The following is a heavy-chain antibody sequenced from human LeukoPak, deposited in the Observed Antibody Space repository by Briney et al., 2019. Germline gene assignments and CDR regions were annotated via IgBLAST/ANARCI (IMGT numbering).Heavy chain of an antibody. CDR1: GGSISSGSYY. CDR3: AREAEWSGPYY. J-gene: IGHJ4*02. V-gene: IGHV4-61*02. D-gene: IGHD3-3*01. CDR2: IYTSGST. Sequence: SETPSLTCTVSGGSISSGSYYWSWIRQPAGKGLEWIGRIYTSGSTNYNPSLKSRVTISVDTSKNQFSLKLSSVTAADTAVYYCAREAEWSGPYYWGQGTLVTVSS.